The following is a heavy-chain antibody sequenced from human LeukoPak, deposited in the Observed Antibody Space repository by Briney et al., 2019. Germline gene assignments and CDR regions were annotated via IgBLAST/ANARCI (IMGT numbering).Heavy chain of an antibody. J-gene: IGHJ4*02. D-gene: IGHD2-2*01. V-gene: IGHV1-8*01. CDR1: GYTFTSFD. Sequence: GASVKVSCTASGYTFTSFDINWVRQATGQGLEWMGWTNPNSGNTGYAQKFQGRVTMTRDTSINTAYLELSSLRSEDTAMYYCARTCSGTSCADFDYWGQGTLVTVSS. CDR2: TNPNSGNT. CDR3: ARTCSGTSCADFDY.